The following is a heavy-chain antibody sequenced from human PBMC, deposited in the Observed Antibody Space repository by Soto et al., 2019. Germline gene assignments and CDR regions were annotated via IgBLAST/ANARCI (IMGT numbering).Heavy chain of an antibody. CDR1: GGTFSSYA. V-gene: IGHV1-69*13. CDR3: ARSAPQYYYDSSGYYPDY. J-gene: IGHJ4*02. CDR2: IIPIFGTA. D-gene: IGHD3-22*01. Sequence: GASVKVSCKASGGTFSSYAISWVRQAPGQGLEWMGGIIPIFGTANYAQKFQGRVTITADGSTSTAYMELSSLRSEDTAVYYCARSAPQYYYDSSGYYPDYWGQGTLVTVSS.